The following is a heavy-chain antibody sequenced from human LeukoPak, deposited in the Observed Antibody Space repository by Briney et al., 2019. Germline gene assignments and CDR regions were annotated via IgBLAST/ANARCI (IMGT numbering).Heavy chain of an antibody. CDR1: GGSISSYY. CDR2: IYTSGST. D-gene: IGHD6-13*01. V-gene: IGHV4-4*07. J-gene: IGHJ4*02. CDR3: ARDFIAAAGTFFDY. Sequence: SETLSLTCTVSGGSISSYYWSWIRQPAGKGLEWTGRIYTSGSTNYNPSLKSRVTMSVDTSKNQLSLKLSSVTAADTAVYYCARDFIAAAGTFFDYWGQGTLVTVSS.